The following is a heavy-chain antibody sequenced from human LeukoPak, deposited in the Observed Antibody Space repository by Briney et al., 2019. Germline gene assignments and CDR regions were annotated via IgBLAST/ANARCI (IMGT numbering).Heavy chain of an antibody. CDR3: ARDLAAAGYYYYMDV. V-gene: IGHV1-46*01. J-gene: IGHJ6*03. CDR1: GYTFTSYY. D-gene: IGHD6-13*01. Sequence: GASVKVSCKASGYTFTSYYMHWVRQAPGQGLEWMGIINPSGGSTSYAQKFQGRVTMTRDTSTSTVYMELSSLRSEDTAVYYCARDLAAAGYYYYMDVWSKGTTVTVSS. CDR2: INPSGGST.